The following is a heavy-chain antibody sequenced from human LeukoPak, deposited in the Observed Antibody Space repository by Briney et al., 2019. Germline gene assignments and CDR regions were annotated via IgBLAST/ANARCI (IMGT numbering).Heavy chain of an antibody. D-gene: IGHD5-18*01. CDR1: GYTFTTYY. CDR2: ISTSGGNA. J-gene: IGHJ4*02. V-gene: IGHV1-46*03. CDR3: ARGYRYASSYYFDY. Sequence: ASVKVSCKASGYTFTTYYIHWVRQAPGQGLEWMGIISTSGGNANYAQKFQGRVTMTRDTSTSTVHMELSSLRSEDTAVYYRARGYRYASSYYFDYWGQGTLVTVSS.